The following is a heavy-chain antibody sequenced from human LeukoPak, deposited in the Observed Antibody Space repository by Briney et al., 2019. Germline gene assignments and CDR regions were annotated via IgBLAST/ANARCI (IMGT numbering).Heavy chain of an antibody. D-gene: IGHD1-26*01. CDR1: GFTFDDYA. V-gene: IGHV3-9*01. CDR3: ARLTGAASGTYYFDY. Sequence: GGSLRLSCAASGFTFDDYAMYWVRQAPGKGLEWVSGVSWNSRIIDYADSVKGRFTISRDNAKRSLYLQMNSLRSGDTAFYYCARLTGAASGTYYFDYWGQGTLVTVSS. CDR2: VSWNSRII. J-gene: IGHJ4*02.